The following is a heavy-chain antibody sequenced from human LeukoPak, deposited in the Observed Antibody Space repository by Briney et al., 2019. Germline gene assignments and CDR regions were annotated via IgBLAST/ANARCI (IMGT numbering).Heavy chain of an antibody. J-gene: IGHJ4*02. D-gene: IGHD6-13*01. CDR3: ARSISSSWYPYYFDY. CDR1: GGSFSGYY. CDR2: INHSGST. Sequence: SETLSLTCAVYGGSFSGYYWSWIRQPPGKGLEWIGEINHSGSTNYNPSLKSRVTISVDTSKNQFSLKLSSVTAADTAVYYCARSISSSWYPYYFDYWGQGTLVTVSS. V-gene: IGHV4-34*01.